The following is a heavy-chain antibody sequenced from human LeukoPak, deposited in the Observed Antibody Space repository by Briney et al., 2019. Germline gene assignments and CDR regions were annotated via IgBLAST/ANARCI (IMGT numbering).Heavy chain of an antibody. J-gene: IGHJ4*02. D-gene: IGHD1-26*01. CDR3: AKPTQYSGSYGAFDY. V-gene: IGHV3-23*01. CDR1: GFTFTNYA. CDR2: ISGSGSPT. Sequence: PGGSLRLACAASGFTFTNYATNSVRQAPGKGLGWELTISGSGSPTFYAESVKGRFTISRDNSKNTLYLQMNSLRAEDTAVYYCAKPTQYSGSYGAFDYWGQGTLVTVSS.